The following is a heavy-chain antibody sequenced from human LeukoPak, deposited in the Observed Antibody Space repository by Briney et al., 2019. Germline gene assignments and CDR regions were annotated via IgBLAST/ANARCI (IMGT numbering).Heavy chain of an antibody. CDR1: GFTVSSNS. Sequence: PGGSLRLSCTVSGFTVSSNSMSWVRQAPGKGLEWVSFIYSDNTHYSDSVKGRFTISRDNAKNSLYLQMNSLRAEDTAVYYCARFIAAPYYFDYWGRGTLVTVSS. D-gene: IGHD6-13*01. CDR3: ARFIAAPYYFDY. V-gene: IGHV3-53*01. CDR2: IYSDNT. J-gene: IGHJ4*02.